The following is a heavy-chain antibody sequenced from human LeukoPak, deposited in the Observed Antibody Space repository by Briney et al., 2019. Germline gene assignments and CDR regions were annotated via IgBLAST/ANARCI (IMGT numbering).Heavy chain of an antibody. Sequence: PGGSLRLSCAAFGFTFSSYSMNWVRQAPGKGLEWVSSISSSSSYISYADSVKGRFTVSRDNAKNSLYLQMNSLRAEDTAMYYCARDVSGYSYGLGDYWGQGTLVTVSS. CDR3: ARDVSGYSYGLGDY. J-gene: IGHJ4*02. D-gene: IGHD5-18*01. CDR2: ISSSSSYI. CDR1: GFTFSSYS. V-gene: IGHV3-21*01.